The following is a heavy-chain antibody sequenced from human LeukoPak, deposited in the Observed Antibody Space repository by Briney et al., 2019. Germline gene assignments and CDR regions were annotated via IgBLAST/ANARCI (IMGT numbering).Heavy chain of an antibody. J-gene: IGHJ4*02. Sequence: PGGSLRLSCAASGFTFSGYVMSWVRQAPGKGLEWVSAITTSGDNAYYVDSVKGRFTMSRDNSKNTLYLQMNSLGADDTAVYYCARDHDNFFDYWGQGTLVSVST. D-gene: IGHD3-9*01. CDR1: GFTFSGYV. CDR3: ARDHDNFFDY. V-gene: IGHV3-23*01. CDR2: ITTSGDNA.